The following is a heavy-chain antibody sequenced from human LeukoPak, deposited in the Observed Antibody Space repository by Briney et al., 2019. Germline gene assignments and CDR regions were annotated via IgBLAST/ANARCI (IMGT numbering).Heavy chain of an antibody. Sequence: SSETLSLTCAVSGYSISSGYYWGWIRQPPGKGLQWIGSIYHSGSTYYNPSLKSRVTISVDTSKNQLSLKLCSVTAADTAVYYCTRGGAYKPFDYWGQGTLVTVSS. CDR3: TRGGAYKPFDY. J-gene: IGHJ4*02. D-gene: IGHD5-24*01. CDR2: IYHSGST. V-gene: IGHV4-38-2*01. CDR1: GYSISSGYY.